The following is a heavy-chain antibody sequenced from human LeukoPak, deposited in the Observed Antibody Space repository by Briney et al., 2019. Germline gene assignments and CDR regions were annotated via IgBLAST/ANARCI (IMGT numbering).Heavy chain of an antibody. J-gene: IGHJ5*02. CDR3: AREGITMVRGVISWWFDP. CDR2: IYYSGST. Sequence: SETLSLTCTVSGGSISSYYWNWIRQPPGKGLEWIGYIYYSGSTNYNPSLKSRVSISVDTSKNQFSLKLSSVTAADTAVYYCAREGITMVRGVISWWFDPWGQGTLVTVSS. V-gene: IGHV4-59*01. CDR1: GGSISSYY. D-gene: IGHD3-10*01.